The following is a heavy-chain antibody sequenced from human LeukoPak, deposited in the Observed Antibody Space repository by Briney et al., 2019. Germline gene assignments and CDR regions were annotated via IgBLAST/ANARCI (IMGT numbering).Heavy chain of an antibody. CDR3: ASQGPRLPPTNWFDP. D-gene: IGHD2-15*01. Sequence: ASVKVSCKASGGTFSSYAISWVRQAPGQGLEWMGGTIPIFGTANYAQKFQGRVTITTDESTSTAYMELSSLRSEDTAVYYCASQGPRLPPTNWFDPWGQGTLVTVSS. J-gene: IGHJ5*02. CDR1: GGTFSSYA. CDR2: TIPIFGTA. V-gene: IGHV1-69*05.